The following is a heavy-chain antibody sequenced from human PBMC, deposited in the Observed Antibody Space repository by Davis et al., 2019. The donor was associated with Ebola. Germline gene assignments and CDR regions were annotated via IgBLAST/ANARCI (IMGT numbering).Heavy chain of an antibody. V-gene: IGHV3-53*05. CDR1: GFIVSSNH. CDR3: ATTQWLREFDN. Sequence: PGGSLRLSCTASGFIVSSNHMSWVRPAPGKGLEWVSVIYDQSTAYADAVRGRFIISRDKSNNTLYLEMSSLRVDDTAVYYCATTQWLREFDNWGQGTLVTVSS. J-gene: IGHJ4*02. D-gene: IGHD6-19*01. CDR2: IYDQST.